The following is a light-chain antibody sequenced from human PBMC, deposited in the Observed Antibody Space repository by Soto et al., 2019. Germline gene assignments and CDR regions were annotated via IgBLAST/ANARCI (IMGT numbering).Light chain of an antibody. CDR3: HQYGGSPQT. CDR2: GAS. V-gene: IGKV3-20*01. Sequence: EIVLTQSPGTLSLSPGERATLSCRASQSVSNYLAWYQRKPGQAPRLLIYGASSRATGIPDRFRGSGSWTDFTLTISRLEPEDLAVYYCHQYGGSPQTFGQGTKVEIK. J-gene: IGKJ1*01. CDR1: QSVSNY.